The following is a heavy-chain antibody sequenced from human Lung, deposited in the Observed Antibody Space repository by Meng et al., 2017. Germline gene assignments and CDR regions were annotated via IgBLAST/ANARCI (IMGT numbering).Heavy chain of an antibody. V-gene: IGHV4-34*01. CDR2: INHSGST. CDR3: ARDRRLFVTPPSTIDY. CDR1: SGSFSDYY. J-gene: IGHJ4*02. D-gene: IGHD2-2*01. Sequence: QVQLQQWGAGLFKPAETLSLTCAVDSGSFSDYYWTWIRQPPGKGLEWIGDINHSGSTDYNPSLKSRVTISVDTSKNQFSLRLRSVTAADTAVYFCARDRRLFVTPPSTIDYWGQGTLVTVSS.